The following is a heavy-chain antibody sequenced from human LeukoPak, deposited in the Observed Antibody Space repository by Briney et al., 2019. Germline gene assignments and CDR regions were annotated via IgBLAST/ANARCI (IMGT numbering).Heavy chain of an antibody. V-gene: IGHV4-39*01. J-gene: IGHJ4*02. D-gene: IGHD3-22*01. CDR2: IYYSGST. CDR1: VHSISSSSDY. Sequence: PSDTLSLTCTVSVHSISSSSDYWGWIRQPPGKGLEWIGSIYYSGSTYYNPSLKSRVTISVDTSKNQFSLKLSSVTAADMAVYYCAARQYYYDSSGYYDFDYWGQGTLVTVSS. CDR3: AARQYYYDSSGYYDFDY.